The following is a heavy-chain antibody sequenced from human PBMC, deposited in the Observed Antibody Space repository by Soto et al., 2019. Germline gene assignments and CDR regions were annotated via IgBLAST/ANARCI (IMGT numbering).Heavy chain of an antibody. J-gene: IGHJ4*02. CDR2: ISSSGGST. CDR3: AKDGLGAYSYGSYYFDY. D-gene: IGHD5-18*01. V-gene: IGHV3-23*01. CDR1: GFTFSSYA. Sequence: EVQLLESGGGLVQPGGSLRLSCAASGFTFSSYAMSWVRQAPGKGLEWVSTISSSGGSTYYADSVKGRFTISRDNSTNTLYLQMNSLRAEDTAVYYCAKDGLGAYSYGSYYFDYWGQGTLVTVSS.